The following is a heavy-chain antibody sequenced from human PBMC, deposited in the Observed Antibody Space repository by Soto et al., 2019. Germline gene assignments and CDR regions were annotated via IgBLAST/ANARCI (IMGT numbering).Heavy chain of an antibody. CDR2: IYTKERT. CDR3: ARDDYKDGGNNWFDP. CDR1: GGSITNYY. Sequence: SETLSLTCTVSGGSITNYYWSWIRQPAGKGLEWIGRIYTKERTNYNLSFRNRVTMSVDTSRNQFSLKLDAVTAADTAVYYCARDDYKDGGNNWFDPWGQGTLVTVSS. J-gene: IGHJ5*02. V-gene: IGHV4-4*07. D-gene: IGHD3-16*01.